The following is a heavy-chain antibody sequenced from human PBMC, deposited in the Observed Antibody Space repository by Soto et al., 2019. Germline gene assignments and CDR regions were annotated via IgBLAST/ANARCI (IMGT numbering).Heavy chain of an antibody. Sequence: QVQLVQSGAEVKKPGASVKVSCKASGGTFSSYAVTWVRQAPGQGLEWMGEMNPIFATTNYAHKFQGRVTRTAEDSTSTVYMELSRLTSEDTAVYYCAREAREQLLAYNGFDPWGQGTLVSVSS. CDR3: AREAREQLLAYNGFDP. J-gene: IGHJ5*02. CDR1: GGTFSSYA. CDR2: MNPIFATT. V-gene: IGHV1-69*01. D-gene: IGHD6-19*01.